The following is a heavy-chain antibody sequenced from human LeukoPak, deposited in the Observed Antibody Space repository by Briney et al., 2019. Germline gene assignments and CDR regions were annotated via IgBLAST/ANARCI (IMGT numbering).Heavy chain of an antibody. CDR2: NIPIFGTA. J-gene: IGHJ4*02. CDR3: ARGGYCSSTSCYPPTDY. V-gene: IGHV1-69*13. Sequence: SVKVSCKASGGTFSSYAISWVRQAPGQGLEWMGGNIPIFGTANYAQKFQGRVTITADESTSTAYMELSSLRSEDTAVYYCARGGYCSSTSCYPPTDYWGQGTLVTVSS. D-gene: IGHD2-2*03. CDR1: GGTFSSYA.